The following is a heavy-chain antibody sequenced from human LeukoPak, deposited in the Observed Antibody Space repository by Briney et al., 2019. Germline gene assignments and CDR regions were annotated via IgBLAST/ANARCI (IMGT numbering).Heavy chain of an antibody. CDR2: ISGSGGST. CDR1: GFTFSSYN. D-gene: IGHD4-17*01. V-gene: IGHV3-23*01. CDR3: ATLRVTVTFDY. Sequence: GGSLRLSCAASGFTFSSYNMNWVRQAPGKGLEWVSAISGSGGSTYYADSVKGRFTISRDNSKNTLYLQMNSLRAEDTAVYYCATLRVTVTFDYWGQGTLVTVSS. J-gene: IGHJ4*02.